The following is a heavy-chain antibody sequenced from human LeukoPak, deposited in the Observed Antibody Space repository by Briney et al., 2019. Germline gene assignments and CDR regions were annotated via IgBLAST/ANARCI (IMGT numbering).Heavy chain of an antibody. J-gene: IGHJ4*02. CDR1: GISISSGDYY. CDR2: IYYSGST. Sequence: PSQTLSLTCTGSGISISSGDYYWSWIRQPPGKGLEWIGYIYYSGSTYYNPSLKSRVTISVDTSKNQFSLKLSSVTAADTAVYYCARAGIAARPGPVDYWGQGTLVTVS. CDR3: ARAGIAARPGPVDY. V-gene: IGHV4-30-4*08. D-gene: IGHD6-6*01.